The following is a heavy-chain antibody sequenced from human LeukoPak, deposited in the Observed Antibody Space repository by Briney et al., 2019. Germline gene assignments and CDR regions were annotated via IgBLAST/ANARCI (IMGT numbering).Heavy chain of an antibody. CDR2: IYSGGST. Sequence: GGSLRLSCAASGFTVSSNYMSWVRQAPGKGLEWVSVIYSGGSTYNADSVKGRFTISRDNSKNTLYLQMNSLRAEDTAVYYCARKGLYYYDSTDYWGQGTLVTVSS. D-gene: IGHD3-22*01. V-gene: IGHV3-66*01. CDR3: ARKGLYYYDSTDY. CDR1: GFTVSSNY. J-gene: IGHJ4*02.